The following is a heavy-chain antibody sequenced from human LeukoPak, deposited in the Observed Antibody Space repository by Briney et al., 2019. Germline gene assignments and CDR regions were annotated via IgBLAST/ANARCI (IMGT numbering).Heavy chain of an antibody. D-gene: IGHD5-24*01. CDR3: ARSGDGYTLDY. CDR2: ISYDGSNK. J-gene: IGHJ4*02. Sequence: GGSLRLSCAASGFTFSSYAMHWVRQAPGKGLEWVAVISYDGSNKYYADSVKGRFTISRDNSKNTLYLQMNSLRAEDTAVYYCARSGDGYTLDYWGQGTLVTVSS. CDR1: GFTFSSYA. V-gene: IGHV3-30*14.